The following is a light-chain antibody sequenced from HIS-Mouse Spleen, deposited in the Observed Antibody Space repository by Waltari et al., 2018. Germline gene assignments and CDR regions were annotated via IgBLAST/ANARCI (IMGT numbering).Light chain of an antibody. CDR2: EGS. CDR3: CSYAGSYTPWV. V-gene: IGLV2-14*02. CDR1: SSYVGSYNL. Sequence: QSALTQPASVSGSPGQSITISCTGTSSYVGSYNLVPWYQQHPGKAPKLMIYEGSKRPSGVSNRFSGSKSGNTASLTISGLQAEDEADYYCCSYAGSYTPWVFGGGTKLTVL. J-gene: IGLJ3*02.